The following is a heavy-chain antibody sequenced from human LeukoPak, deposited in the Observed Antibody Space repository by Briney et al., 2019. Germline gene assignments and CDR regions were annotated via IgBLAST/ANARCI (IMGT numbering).Heavy chain of an antibody. CDR2: IYYSGST. CDR1: GGSISSYY. D-gene: IGHD6-13*01. Sequence: SETLSLTCTVSGGSISSYYWSWVRQPPGKGLEWIGYIYYSGSTNYNPSLKNRVTISVDTSKNQFSLKLSSVTAADTAVYYCARDLATAATADRAFDIWGPGTMVTVSS. J-gene: IGHJ3*02. CDR3: ARDLATAATADRAFDI. V-gene: IGHV4-59*01.